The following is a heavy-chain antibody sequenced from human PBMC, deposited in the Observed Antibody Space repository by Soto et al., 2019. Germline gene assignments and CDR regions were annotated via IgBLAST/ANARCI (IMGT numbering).Heavy chain of an antibody. Sequence: GGSLRLSCAASGFTFSSYGMHWVRQAPGKGLEWVAVISYDGSNKYYADSVKGRFTISRDNSKNTLYLQMNSLRAEDTAVYYCAKDDTAMAQGGYFDYWGQGTLVTVSS. D-gene: IGHD5-18*01. V-gene: IGHV3-30*18. CDR2: ISYDGSNK. CDR1: GFTFSSYG. CDR3: AKDDTAMAQGGYFDY. J-gene: IGHJ4*02.